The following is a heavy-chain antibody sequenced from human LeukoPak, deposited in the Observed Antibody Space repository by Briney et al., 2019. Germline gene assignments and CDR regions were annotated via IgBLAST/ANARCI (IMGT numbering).Heavy chain of an antibody. CDR2: INSDGSST. V-gene: IGHV3-74*01. J-gene: IGHJ4*02. CDR3: ARAAIAVAGTIDY. Sequence: PGGSLRLSCAASGFTFSSYWMHWVRQAPGKGLVWVSRINSDGSSTSYADSVKGRFTISRDNAENTLYLQMNSLRAEDTAVYYCARAAIAVAGTIDYWGQGTLVTVSS. D-gene: IGHD6-19*01. CDR1: GFTFSSYW.